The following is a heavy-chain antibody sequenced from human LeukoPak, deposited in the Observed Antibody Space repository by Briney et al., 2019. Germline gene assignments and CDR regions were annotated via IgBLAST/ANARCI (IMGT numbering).Heavy chain of an antibody. CDR1: GFILSTHG. V-gene: IGHV3-33*01. CDR3: ARDLSFGSLDF. D-gene: IGHD1-26*01. CDR2: MWYDGSRE. Sequence: GGSLRLSCAASGFILSTHGMHWVRQAPGKGLEWVAGMWYDGSREDYADSVKGRFTISRDMSKNALNLQMNSLRVEDTAMFYCARDLSFGSLDFRGQGTLVTVSS. J-gene: IGHJ4*02.